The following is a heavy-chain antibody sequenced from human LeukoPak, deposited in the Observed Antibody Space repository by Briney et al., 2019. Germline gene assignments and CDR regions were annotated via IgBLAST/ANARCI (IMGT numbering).Heavy chain of an antibody. J-gene: IGHJ4*02. CDR3: AKDWGYCSGGSCYGGYDY. D-gene: IGHD2-15*01. Sequence: PGGSLRLSCAASGFTFSSYAMSWVRQAPGKGLEWVSAISGSGGSTYYADSVKGRLTISRDNSKNTLYLQMNSLRAEDTAVYYCAKDWGYCSGGSCYGGYDYWGQGTLVTVSS. CDR1: GFTFSSYA. CDR2: ISGSGGST. V-gene: IGHV3-23*01.